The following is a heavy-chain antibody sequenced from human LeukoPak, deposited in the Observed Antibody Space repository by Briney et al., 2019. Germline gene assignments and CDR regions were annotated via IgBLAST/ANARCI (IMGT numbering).Heavy chain of an antibody. CDR2: IWYDGSKK. Sequence: PGGSLRLSCAASGFTFSTFGMHWVRQAPGKGLEWAVIWYDGSKKYYIDFVKGRFTISRDNSKNTLYLQMNSLRAEDTAVYYCARDFSYWGQGTLVTVSS. CDR1: GFTFSTFG. CDR3: ARDFSY. V-gene: IGHV3-33*01. J-gene: IGHJ4*02.